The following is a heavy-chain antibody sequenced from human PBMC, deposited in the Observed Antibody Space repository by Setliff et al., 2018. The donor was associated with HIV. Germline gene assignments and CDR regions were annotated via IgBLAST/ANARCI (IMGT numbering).Heavy chain of an antibody. CDR3: ARGYASGYDAYGY. D-gene: IGHD5-12*01. V-gene: IGHV4-34*01. J-gene: IGHJ4*02. Sequence: KTSETLSLTCAVYGGSFNDYYWSWIRQPPGKGLEWIGEIIHSGSINYNPSLKSRVTISVDTYNNQFSLNMNSVNAADTAVYDCARGYASGYDAYGYWGQGTLVTVSS. CDR2: IIHSGSI. CDR1: GGSFNDYY.